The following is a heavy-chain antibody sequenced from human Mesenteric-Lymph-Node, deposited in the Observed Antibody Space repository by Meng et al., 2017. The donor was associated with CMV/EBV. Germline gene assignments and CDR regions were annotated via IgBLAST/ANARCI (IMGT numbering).Heavy chain of an antibody. CDR1: GGSISSGDYY. CDR2: IYYSGST. Sequence: SETLSLTCTVSGGSISSGDYYWSWIRQPPGKGLEWIGYIYYSGSTYYNPSLKSRVTISVDTSKNQFSLKLSSVTAADTAVYYCARGLVVPATNHLDYWGQGTLVTVSS. V-gene: IGHV4-30-4*08. CDR3: ARGLVVPATNHLDY. D-gene: IGHD2-2*01. J-gene: IGHJ4*02.